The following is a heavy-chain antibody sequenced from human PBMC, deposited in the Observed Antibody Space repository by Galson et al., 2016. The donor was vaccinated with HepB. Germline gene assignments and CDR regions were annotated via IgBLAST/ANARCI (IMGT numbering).Heavy chain of an antibody. Sequence: SLTLTCTFSGFSLSTTGVGMGWIRQPPGKALEWLALIYWDDDKHYTPSLKSRLTVTKDTSQNQVVLTMTNMDPVDTATYYCAHGAGYFDFWGQGTLVTVSS. D-gene: IGHD6-19*01. CDR3: AHGAGYFDF. V-gene: IGHV2-5*02. J-gene: IGHJ4*02. CDR1: GFSLSTTGVG. CDR2: IYWDDDK.